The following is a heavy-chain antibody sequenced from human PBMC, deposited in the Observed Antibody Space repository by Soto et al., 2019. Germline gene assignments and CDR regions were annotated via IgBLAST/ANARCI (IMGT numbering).Heavy chain of an antibody. D-gene: IGHD6-13*01. J-gene: IGHJ4*02. CDR1: GGSISSGGYS. CDR2: IHHGST. V-gene: IGHV4-30-2*01. Sequence: SETLSLTCAVSGGSISSGGYSWSWIRQPPGEGLERIGYIHHGSTYYNPSLKSRVTISVDTSKNQFSLKLSSVTAEDTAVYYCAKASTWYPYFDYWGQGTLVTVSS. CDR3: AKASTWYPYFDY.